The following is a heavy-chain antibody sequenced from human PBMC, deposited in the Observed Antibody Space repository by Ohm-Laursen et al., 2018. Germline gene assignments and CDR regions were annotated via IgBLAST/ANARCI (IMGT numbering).Heavy chain of an antibody. Sequence: SLRLSCAASGFTFDDYAMHWVRQAPGKGLEWVSGISWNSGSIGYADSVKGRFTISRDNAKNSLYLQMNSLRAEDTALYYCAKDMGSNYYYGMDVRGQGTTVTVSS. CDR2: ISWNSGSI. CDR3: AKDMGSNYYYGMDV. CDR1: GFTFDDYA. J-gene: IGHJ6*02. V-gene: IGHV3-9*01. D-gene: IGHD2-15*01.